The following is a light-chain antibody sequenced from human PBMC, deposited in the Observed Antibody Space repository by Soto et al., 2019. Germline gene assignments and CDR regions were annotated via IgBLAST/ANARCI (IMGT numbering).Light chain of an antibody. J-gene: IGKJ1*01. CDR1: QSVSSN. CDR2: GAS. CDR3: QQYNNWPWK. V-gene: IGKV3-15*01. Sequence: IVMTQSPATLSVSPGERGTLSCRASQSVSSNLAWYQQKPGQAPRLLIYGASTRATGIPARFSGSRSGTEFTLTISSLQSEDFAVYYCQQYNNWPWKFGQGTKVEIK.